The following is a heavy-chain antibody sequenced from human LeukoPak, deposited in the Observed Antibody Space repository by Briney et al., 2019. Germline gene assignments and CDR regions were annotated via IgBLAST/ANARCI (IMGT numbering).Heavy chain of an antibody. V-gene: IGHV3-23*01. D-gene: IGHD3-22*01. Sequence: PGGSLRLSCAASGFTFSSYSMNWARQAPGKGLEWVSAISGSGGSTYYADSVKGRFTISRDNSKNTLYLQMNSLRAEDTAVYYCAKDVEASYYYDSSGPRDPFDIWGQGTMVTVSS. CDR2: ISGSGGST. J-gene: IGHJ3*02. CDR1: GFTFSSYS. CDR3: AKDVEASYYYDSSGPRDPFDI.